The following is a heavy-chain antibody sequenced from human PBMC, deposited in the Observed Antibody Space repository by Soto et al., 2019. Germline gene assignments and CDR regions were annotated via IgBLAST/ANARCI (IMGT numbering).Heavy chain of an antibody. CDR3: ARAPTENYYDSSGYQVLYYFDY. D-gene: IGHD3-22*01. V-gene: IGHV1-69*13. CDR2: IIPIFGTA. J-gene: IGHJ4*02. Sequence: GASVKVSCKASGGTFSSYAISWVRQAPGQGLEWMGGIIPIFGTANYAQKFQGRVTITADESTSTAYMELSSLRSEDTAVYYCARAPTENYYDSSGYQVLYYFDYWGQGTLVTVS. CDR1: GGTFSSYA.